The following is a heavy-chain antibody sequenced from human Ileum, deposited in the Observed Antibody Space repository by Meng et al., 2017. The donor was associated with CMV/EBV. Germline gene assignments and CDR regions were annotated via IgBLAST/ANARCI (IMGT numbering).Heavy chain of an antibody. Sequence: GESLKISCAASGFTFSSYWMSWVRQAPGKGLEWVANIKQDGSEKYYVDSVKGRFTISRDNAKNSLYLQMNSLRAEDTAVHYCARRGPGYCSSTSCSSYWFDPWGQGTLVTVSS. V-gene: IGHV3-7*01. CDR1: GFTFSSYW. CDR3: ARRGPGYCSSTSCSSYWFDP. D-gene: IGHD2-2*01. J-gene: IGHJ5*02. CDR2: IKQDGSEK.